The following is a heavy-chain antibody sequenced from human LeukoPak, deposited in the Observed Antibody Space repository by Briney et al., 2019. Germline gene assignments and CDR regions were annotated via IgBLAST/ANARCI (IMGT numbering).Heavy chain of an antibody. CDR1: GGSISSYY. J-gene: IGHJ6*03. CDR2: IYYSGST. V-gene: IGHV4-59*12. CDR3: ASSLVVGDYYYYYMDV. D-gene: IGHD2-15*01. Sequence: SETLSLTCTVSGGSISSYYWSWIRQPPGKGLEWIGYIYYSGSTNYNPSLKSRVTISVVTSKNQFSLKLSSVTAADTAVYYCASSLVVGDYYYYYMDVWGKGTTVTVSS.